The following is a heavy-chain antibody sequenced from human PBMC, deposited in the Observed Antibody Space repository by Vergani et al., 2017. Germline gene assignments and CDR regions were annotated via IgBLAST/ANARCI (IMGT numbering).Heavy chain of an antibody. D-gene: IGHD3-22*01. V-gene: IGHV1-69*01. J-gene: IGHJ5*02. Sequence: QVQLVQSGAEVKKPGASVKVSCKASGYTFTSYYMHWVRQAPGQGLEWMGGIIPIFGTANYAQKFQGRVTITADESTSTAYMELSSLRSEDTAVYYCARVAYYDSSASYVGWFDPRGQGTLVTVSS. CDR3: ARVAYYDSSASYVGWFDP. CDR2: IIPIFGTA. CDR1: GYTFTSYY.